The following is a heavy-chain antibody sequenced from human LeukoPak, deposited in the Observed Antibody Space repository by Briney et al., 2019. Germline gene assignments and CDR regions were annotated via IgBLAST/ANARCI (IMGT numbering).Heavy chain of an antibody. CDR3: ASRFRYCSGGSCYQSFDY. CDR2: INPNSGGT. Sequence: ASVKVSCKASGYTFTSYGISWVRQAPGQGLEWMGWINPNSGGTNYAQKFQGRVTMTRDTSISTAYMELSRLRSDDTAVYYCASRFRYCSGGSCYQSFDYWGQGTLVTVSS. D-gene: IGHD2-15*01. V-gene: IGHV1-2*02. CDR1: GYTFTSYG. J-gene: IGHJ4*02.